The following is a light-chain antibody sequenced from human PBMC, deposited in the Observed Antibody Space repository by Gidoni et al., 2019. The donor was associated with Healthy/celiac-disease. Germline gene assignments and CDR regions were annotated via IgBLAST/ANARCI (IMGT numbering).Light chain of an antibody. J-gene: IGKJ5*01. CDR2: AAS. CDR1: QGIGSW. Sequence: EIQMTQPPTSVSASVGDTVTITCRASQGIGSWLAWYQQKPGKAPKLLIYAASSLQSGVPSRFSGSGSGTDFTLTISSLQPEDFATYYCQQANSFPITFGQGTRLEIK. CDR3: QQANSFPIT. V-gene: IGKV1D-12*01.